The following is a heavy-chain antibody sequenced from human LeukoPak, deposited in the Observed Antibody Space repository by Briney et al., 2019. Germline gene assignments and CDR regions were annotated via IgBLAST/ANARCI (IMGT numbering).Heavy chain of an antibody. D-gene: IGHD5-18*01. Sequence: SETLSLTCGVYGGSLSGYYWGWIRQPPGKGLEWIGSIYYSGSTYYNPSLKSRVTISVDTSKNQFSLKLSSVTAADTAVYYCARGRGGYSYVADYWGQGTLVTVSS. CDR3: ARGRGGYSYVADY. CDR1: GGSLSGYY. CDR2: IYYSGST. J-gene: IGHJ4*02. V-gene: IGHV4-34*01.